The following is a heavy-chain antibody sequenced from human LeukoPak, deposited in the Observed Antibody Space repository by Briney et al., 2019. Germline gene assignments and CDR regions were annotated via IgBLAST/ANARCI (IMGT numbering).Heavy chain of an antibody. J-gene: IGHJ4*02. CDR1: GFTFSTYW. CDR2: ISSDGSIT. CDR3: ARHLNYYFDY. V-gene: IGHV3-74*01. Sequence: GGSLRLFCAASGFTFSTYWMHWVRQAPGKGLVWVSRISSDGSITSYADSVKGRFTISRDNAKNTLYLQMNSLRAEDTAVYYCARHLNYYFDYWGQGTLVTVSS. D-gene: IGHD3-10*01.